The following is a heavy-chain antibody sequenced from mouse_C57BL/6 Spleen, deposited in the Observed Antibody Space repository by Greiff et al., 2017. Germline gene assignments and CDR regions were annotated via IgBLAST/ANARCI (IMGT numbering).Heavy chain of an antibody. J-gene: IGHJ4*01. CDR2: ISGGGGNT. CDR3: ARQQKLNMDY. D-gene: IGHD1-1*01. CDR1: GFTFSSYT. V-gene: IGHV5-9*01. Sequence: EVKLMESGGGLVKPGGSLKLSCAASGFTFSSYTMSWVRQTPEKRLEWVATISGGGGNTYYPDSVKGRFTISRDNAKNTLYLQMSSLRSEDTALYYCARQQKLNMDYWGQGTSVTVSS.